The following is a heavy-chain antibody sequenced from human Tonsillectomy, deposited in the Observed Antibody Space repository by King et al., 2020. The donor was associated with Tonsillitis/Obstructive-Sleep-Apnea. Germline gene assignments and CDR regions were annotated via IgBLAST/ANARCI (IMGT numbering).Heavy chain of an antibody. V-gene: IGHV4-34*01. Sequence: VQLQQWGAGLLKPSETLSLTCAVYGGSFSGYYWSWIRQPPGKGLEWIGEINHSGSTNYNPSLKSRVTISVDTSKNQFSLKLSSVTAADTAVYYCARGHGYSSSWYSDDYYYYMDVWGKGTTVTVSS. CDR3: ARGHGYSSSWYSDDYYYYMDV. J-gene: IGHJ6*03. CDR1: GGSFSGYY. D-gene: IGHD6-13*01. CDR2: INHSGST.